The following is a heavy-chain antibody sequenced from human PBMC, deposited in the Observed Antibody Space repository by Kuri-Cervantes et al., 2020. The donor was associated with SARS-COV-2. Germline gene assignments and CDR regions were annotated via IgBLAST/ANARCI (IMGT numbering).Heavy chain of an antibody. CDR2: IKQDGSEK. D-gene: IGHD4-17*01. V-gene: IGHV3-7*01. J-gene: IGHJ6*02. CDR3: VRALTTVTSYYYYGMDV. CDR1: GFTFSSYW. Sequence: ETLSLTCAASGFTFSSYWMSWVRQAPGKGLEWVANIKQDGSEKYYVDSVKGRFTISRDNAKNSLYLQMNSLRAEDTAVYYCVRALTTVTSYYYYGMDVWGQGTTVTVSS.